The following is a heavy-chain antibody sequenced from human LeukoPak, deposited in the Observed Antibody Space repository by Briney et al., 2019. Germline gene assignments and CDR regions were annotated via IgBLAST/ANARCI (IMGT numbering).Heavy chain of an antibody. V-gene: IGHV4-30-4*07. Sequence: PSETLSLTCAVSGGSISSGGYSWSWIRQPPGKGLEWIGYIYYSGSTYYNPSLKSRVTISVDTSKNQFSLKLSSVTAADTAVYYCAKDLRSGWPYYFDYWGQGTLVTVSS. D-gene: IGHD6-19*01. CDR1: GGSISSGGYS. CDR2: IYYSGST. J-gene: IGHJ4*02. CDR3: AKDLRSGWPYYFDY.